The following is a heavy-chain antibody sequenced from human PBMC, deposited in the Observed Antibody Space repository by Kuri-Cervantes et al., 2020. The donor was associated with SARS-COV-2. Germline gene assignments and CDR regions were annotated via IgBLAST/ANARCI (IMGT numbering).Heavy chain of an antibody. CDR3: AKDLWYSSSVADY. D-gene: IGHD6-6*01. Sequence: GESLKISCAASGFTFSSYAMSWVRQAPGKGLEWVSAISGSGGSTYYADSVKGRFTISRDNSKNTLYLQMNSLRAEDTAVYYCAKDLWYSSSVADYWGQGTLVTVSS. V-gene: IGHV3-23*01. J-gene: IGHJ4*02. CDR2: ISGSGGST. CDR1: GFTFSSYA.